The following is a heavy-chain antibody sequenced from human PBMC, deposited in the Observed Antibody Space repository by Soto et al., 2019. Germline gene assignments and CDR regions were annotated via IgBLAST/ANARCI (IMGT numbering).Heavy chain of an antibody. J-gene: IGHJ6*03. CDR1: GFTFSSYA. Sequence: PGGSLRLSCAASGFTFSSYAMSWVRQAPGKGLEWVSAISGSGGSTYYADSVKGRFTISRDNSKNTLYLQMNSLRAEDTAVYYCAKDRDSGPGYYYMDVWGKGTTVTVSS. CDR2: ISGSGGST. D-gene: IGHD5-12*01. CDR3: AKDRDSGPGYYYMDV. V-gene: IGHV3-23*01.